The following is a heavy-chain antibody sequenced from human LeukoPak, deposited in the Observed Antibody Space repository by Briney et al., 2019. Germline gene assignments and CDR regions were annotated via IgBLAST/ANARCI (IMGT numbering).Heavy chain of an antibody. CDR2: IKSKTDGGTT. CDR1: GFTFTNAW. D-gene: IGHD1-1*01. V-gene: IGHV3-15*01. CDR3: TTDLPSNWNDVWSWFDP. Sequence: GGSLRLSCAASGFTFTNAWMGWVRQAPEKGLEWVGRIKSKTDGGTTDYAAPVKGRFAISRDDSKNTLYLQMNSLKTEDTAVYYCTTDLPSNWNDVWSWFDPWGQGTLVTVSS. J-gene: IGHJ5*02.